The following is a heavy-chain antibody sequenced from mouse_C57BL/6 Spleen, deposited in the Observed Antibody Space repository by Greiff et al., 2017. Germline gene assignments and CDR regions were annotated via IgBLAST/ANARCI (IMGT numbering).Heavy chain of an antibody. CDR1: GFTFSDYG. CDR2: ISSGSSTI. J-gene: IGHJ2*01. D-gene: IGHD2-3*01. Sequence: EVKLQESGGGLVKPGGSLKLSCAASGFTFSDYGMHWVRQAPEKGLEWVAYISSGSSTIYYADTVKGRFTISRDNAKNTLFLQMTSLRSEDTAMYYCARRYDGYYDYFDYWGQGTTLTVSS. CDR3: ARRYDGYYDYFDY. V-gene: IGHV5-17*01.